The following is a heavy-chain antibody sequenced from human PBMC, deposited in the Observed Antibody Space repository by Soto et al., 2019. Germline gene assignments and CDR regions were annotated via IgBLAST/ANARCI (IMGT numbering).Heavy chain of an antibody. J-gene: IGHJ5*02. D-gene: IGHD3-22*01. CDR1: GGSVSIGEVL. Sequence: SLSLICTVCGGSVSIGEVLWSWIRQRPGKGLEWIGYIHDSGNTYYNPSLKSRVTISVDTSKNQFSLKLSSVTAADTAVYYCARPRITMTTGGRFDPWGQRTLVTVSS. CDR2: IHDSGNT. V-gene: IGHV4-30-4*01. CDR3: ARPRITMTTGGRFDP.